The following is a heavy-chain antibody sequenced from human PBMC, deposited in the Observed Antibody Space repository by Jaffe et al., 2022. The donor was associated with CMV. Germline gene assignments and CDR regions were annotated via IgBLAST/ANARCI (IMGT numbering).Heavy chain of an antibody. CDR3: ARVPTAPLRYFFPATDPPDY. Sequence: QVQLVESGGGVVQPGRSLRLSCAASGFTFSSYGMHWVRQAPGKGLEWVAVIWYDGSNKYYADSVKGRFTISRDNSKNTLYLQMNSLRAEDTAVYYCARVPTAPLRYFFPATDPPDYWGQGTLVTVSS. J-gene: IGHJ4*02. CDR1: GFTFSSYG. CDR2: IWYDGSNK. D-gene: IGHD3-9*01. V-gene: IGHV3-33*01.